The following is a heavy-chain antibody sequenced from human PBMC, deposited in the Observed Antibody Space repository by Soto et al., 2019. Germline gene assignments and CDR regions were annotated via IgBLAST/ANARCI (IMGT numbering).Heavy chain of an antibody. CDR1: GYSFPNYW. CDR2: IYPGDSDT. V-gene: IGHV5-51*01. Sequence: GESLKISCKGSGYSFPNYWIGWVRQMPGKGLEWMGIIYPGDSDTRYSPSFKGQVTISVDKSISTASLQWSSLKASDTAMYYCARYRTGIGAFDIWGQGTMVTV. CDR3: ARYRTGIGAFDI. D-gene: IGHD6-13*01. J-gene: IGHJ3*02.